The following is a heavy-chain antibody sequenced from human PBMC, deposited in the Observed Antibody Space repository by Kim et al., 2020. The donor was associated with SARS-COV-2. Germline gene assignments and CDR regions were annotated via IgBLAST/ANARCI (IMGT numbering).Heavy chain of an antibody. Sequence: SETLSLTCAVYGGSFSGYYWSWIRQPPGKGLEWIGEINHSGSTNYNPSPKSRVTTSVDTSKNQFSLKLSSVTAADTALYYCARRGFTMVRRRTYWFDPWGQGTLVTVSS. CDR2: INHSGST. CDR1: GGSFSGYY. D-gene: IGHD3-10*01. CDR3: ARRGFTMVRRRTYWFDP. J-gene: IGHJ5*02. V-gene: IGHV4-34*01.